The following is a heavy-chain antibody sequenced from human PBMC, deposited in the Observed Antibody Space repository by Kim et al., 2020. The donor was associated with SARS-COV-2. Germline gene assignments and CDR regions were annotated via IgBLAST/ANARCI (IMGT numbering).Heavy chain of an antibody. D-gene: IGHD5-12*01. CDR1: GYSFTNYW. CDR3: AGFGPSMATLVSADY. CDR2: IYPGDSDT. V-gene: IGHV5-51*01. J-gene: IGHJ4*02. Sequence: GESLKISCKGSGYSFTNYWIGWVRQMPGKGLEWMGMIYPGDSDTRYSPSFQGQVTIPADKSISTAYVQWSSLKASDTAMYYCAGFGPSMATLVSADYWGQGTLVTVSS.